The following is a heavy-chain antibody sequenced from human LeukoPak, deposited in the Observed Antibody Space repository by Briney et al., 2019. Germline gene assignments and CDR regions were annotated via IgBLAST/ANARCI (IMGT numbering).Heavy chain of an antibody. V-gene: IGHV4-34*01. CDR1: GGSFSGYY. CDR2: INHSGST. D-gene: IGHD3-10*01. J-gene: IGHJ6*02. Sequence: SETLSLTCAVYGGSFSGYYWSWIRQPPGKGLEWIGEINHSGSTNYNPSLKSRVTISVDTSKNQFSLKLSSVTAADTAVYYCARVSPNYGSGSYYYYYGMDVSGQGTTVPVSS. CDR3: ARVSPNYGSGSYYYYYGMDV.